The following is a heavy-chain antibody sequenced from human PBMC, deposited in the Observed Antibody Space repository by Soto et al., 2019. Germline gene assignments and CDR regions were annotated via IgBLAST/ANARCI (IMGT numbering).Heavy chain of an antibody. CDR2: IKQDESEK. V-gene: IGHV3-7*03. Sequence: GGSLRLSCAASGFTFSTTWMSWVRQTPGKGLEWVATIKQDESEKYYVDSVKGRFTVSRDNAKNSLYLQMDSLRVEDTAIYYCARGDYFDRRFDNWGQGALVTVPX. CDR3: ARGDYFDRRFDN. J-gene: IGHJ4*02. CDR1: GFTFSTTW. D-gene: IGHD3-22*01.